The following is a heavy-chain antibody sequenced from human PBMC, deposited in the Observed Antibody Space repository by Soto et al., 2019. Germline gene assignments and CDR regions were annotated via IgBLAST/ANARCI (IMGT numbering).Heavy chain of an antibody. V-gene: IGHV4-38-2*01. CDR1: GFSISSGYF. CDR3: ARVSSGYYCFDP. J-gene: IGHJ5*02. CDR2: IYHSGTT. D-gene: IGHD3-22*01. Sequence: SETLSLTCAVSGFSISSGYFWGWIRQPPGKGPEWLGSIYHSGTTYYNPSVKGRVTISVDTSNNQFSLKMSSVTAADPAVYYCARVSSGYYCFDPWAREPWSPSPQ.